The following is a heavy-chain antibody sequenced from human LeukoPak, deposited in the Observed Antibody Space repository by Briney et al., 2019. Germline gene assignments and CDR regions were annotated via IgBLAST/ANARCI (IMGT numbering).Heavy chain of an antibody. Sequence: GASLRLSCAASGFTFSNYAMSWVRQAPGKGLEWVSATLGSGGSTYYADSVKGRFTVSRDNSKSTLYLQMNSLRAEDTALYYCAKRGDYDVLTGYYVPDYWGQGTLVTVSS. D-gene: IGHD3-9*01. J-gene: IGHJ4*02. V-gene: IGHV3-23*01. CDR1: GFTFSNYA. CDR2: TLGSGGST. CDR3: AKRGDYDVLTGYYVPDY.